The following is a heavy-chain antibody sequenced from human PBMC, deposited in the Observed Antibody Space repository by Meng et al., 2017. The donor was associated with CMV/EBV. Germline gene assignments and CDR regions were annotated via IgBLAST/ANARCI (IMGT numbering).Heavy chain of an antibody. J-gene: IGHJ4*02. CDR3: ARVLRWNGVIDY. CDR2: IYTSGST. D-gene: IGHD4-23*01. CDR1: GGSHSSYY. Sequence: VHPRETGPGLLKPSETLSLPCTVSGGSHSSYYWSWIRQPAGKGLEWIGRIYTSGSTNYNPSLKGRVTMSVDTSKNQFSLKLSSATAADTAVYYCARVLRWNGVIDYWGQGTLVTVSS. V-gene: IGHV4-4*07.